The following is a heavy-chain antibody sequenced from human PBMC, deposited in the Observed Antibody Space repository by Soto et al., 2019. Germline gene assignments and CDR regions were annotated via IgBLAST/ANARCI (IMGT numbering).Heavy chain of an antibody. Sequence: ASVKVSCKASGYSFTSYGIHWVRQAPGQRLEWMGWINAANGDTIDSPTFQGRVTITRDTSASTAYMELSSLRFEDTAVYYCVRRHVSATGIDWFDPWGQGTLVTVSS. CDR1: GYSFTSYG. CDR3: VRRHVSATGIDWFDP. J-gene: IGHJ5*02. V-gene: IGHV1-3*01. CDR2: INAANGDT. D-gene: IGHD6-13*01.